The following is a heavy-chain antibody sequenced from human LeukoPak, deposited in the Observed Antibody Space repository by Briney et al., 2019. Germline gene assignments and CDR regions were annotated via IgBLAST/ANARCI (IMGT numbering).Heavy chain of an antibody. J-gene: IGHJ6*02. CDR1: GFTFSSYD. CDR2: IGTAGDT. CDR3: ARGSSSQLPRDYYYYYGMDV. D-gene: IGHD6-13*01. Sequence: PGGSLRLSCAASGFTFSSYDMHWVRQATGKGLEWVSAIGTAGDTYYPGSVKGRFTISRENAKNSLYLQMNSLRAGDTAVYYCARGSSSQLPRDYYYYYGMDVWGQGTTVTVSS. V-gene: IGHV3-13*01.